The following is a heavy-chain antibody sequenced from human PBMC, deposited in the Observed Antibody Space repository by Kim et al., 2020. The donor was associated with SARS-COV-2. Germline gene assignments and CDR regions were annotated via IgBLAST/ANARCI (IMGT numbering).Heavy chain of an antibody. D-gene: IGHD5-12*01. Sequence: SETLSLTCAVSGGSFSGYWSWVRQPPGKGLEGIGEINHNGVTRYNPSLKSPVTISVNTSKDQFSLRLSSVTAADTAIFYCARHLFGGYDFDYWGQGTLVTVSP. CDR3: ARHLFGGYDFDY. CDR1: GGSFSGY. V-gene: IGHV4-34*01. CDR2: INHNGVT. J-gene: IGHJ4*02.